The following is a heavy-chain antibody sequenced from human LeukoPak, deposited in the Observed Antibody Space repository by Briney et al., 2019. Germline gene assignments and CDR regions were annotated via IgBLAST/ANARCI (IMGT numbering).Heavy chain of an antibody. J-gene: IGHJ6*02. CDR2: IYISGST. V-gene: IGHV4-4*07. D-gene: IGHD3-22*01. CDR3: ARLPYYYDSPGMDV. CDR1: GGSVSSYS. Sequence: SETLSLTCTVSGGSVSSYSWTWIRQPAGKGLEWIGRIYISGSTNYNPSLKSQATMSVDTSKNQFSLKLSSVTAADTAVYYCARLPYYYDSPGMDVWGQGTTVTVSS.